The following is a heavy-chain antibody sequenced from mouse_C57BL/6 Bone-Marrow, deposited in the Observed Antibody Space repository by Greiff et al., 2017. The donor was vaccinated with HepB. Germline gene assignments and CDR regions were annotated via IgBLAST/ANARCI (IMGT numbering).Heavy chain of an antibody. D-gene: IGHD2-2*01. V-gene: IGHV1-50*01. Sequence: QVQLQQPGAELVKPGASVKLSCKASGYTFTSYWMQWVKQRPGQGLEWIGEIDPSDSYTNYNQKFKGKATLTVDTSSSTAYMQLSSLTSEDSAVYYWARSTMVTGFAYWGQGTLVTVSA. CDR3: ARSTMVTGFAY. CDR2: IDPSDSYT. CDR1: GYTFTSYW. J-gene: IGHJ3*01.